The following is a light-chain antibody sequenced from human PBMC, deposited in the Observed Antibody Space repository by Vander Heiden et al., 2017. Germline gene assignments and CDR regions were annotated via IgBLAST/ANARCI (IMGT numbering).Light chain of an antibody. V-gene: IGLV3-21*02. CDR3: QVWDGRNAHVI. Sequence: SYVLTPPPSVSVAPGQTASITCGGNIIGSKNVHWYQQQPGRAPVLVVYDDRDRPSGIPDRFSGSNSGNTATLTISSVEAGDEADYYCQVWDGRNAHVIFGGGTKLTVL. J-gene: IGLJ2*01. CDR1: IIGSKN. CDR2: DDR.